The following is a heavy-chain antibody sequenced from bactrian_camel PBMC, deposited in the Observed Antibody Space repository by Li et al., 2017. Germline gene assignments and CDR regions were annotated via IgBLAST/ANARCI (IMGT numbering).Heavy chain of an antibody. CDR3: VRDGGSATIVPADFGY. V-gene: IGHV3S53*01. D-gene: IGHD4*01. CDR2: IESDGWD. CDR1: GFTIAGMD. J-gene: IGHJ6*01. Sequence: HVQLVESGGGSVQAGGSLRLSCVASGFTIAGMDMAWYRQVTGKEREFVSAIESDGWDTYTHSFKGRFTISRDDARNTVYLQMNSLEPEDTAVYYCVRDGGSATIVPADFGYWGQGTQVTVS.